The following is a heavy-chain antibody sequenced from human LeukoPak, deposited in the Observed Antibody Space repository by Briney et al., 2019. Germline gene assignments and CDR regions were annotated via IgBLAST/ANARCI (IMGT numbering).Heavy chain of an antibody. CDR2: ISSSGSTI. CDR3: ARVHYYGSGGAFDY. CDR1: GFTFSIYE. D-gene: IGHD3-10*01. J-gene: IGHJ4*02. Sequence: GGSLRLSCAASGFTFSIYEMNWVRQAPGKGLEWVSYISSSGSTIYYADSVKGRFTISRDNAKNSLYLQMSSLRADDTAVYYCARVHYYGSGGAFDYWGQGTLVTVSS. V-gene: IGHV3-48*03.